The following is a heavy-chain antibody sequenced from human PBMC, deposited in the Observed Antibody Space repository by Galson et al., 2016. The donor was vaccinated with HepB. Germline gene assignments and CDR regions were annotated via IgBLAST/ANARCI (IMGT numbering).Heavy chain of an antibody. CDR1: GYSFTTYW. CDR3: ARRGHSYGYYVH. D-gene: IGHD5-18*01. CDR2: INPSDSYT. J-gene: IGHJ4*02. Sequence: QSGAEVKKPGESLRISCKGSGYSFTTYWISWVRQMPGKGLEWMGRINPSDSYTNYSPSFQGHVTISSDKSISTAYLQWSSLKASDTAMYYCARRGHSYGYYVHWCQRTLVTVSS. V-gene: IGHV5-10-1*01.